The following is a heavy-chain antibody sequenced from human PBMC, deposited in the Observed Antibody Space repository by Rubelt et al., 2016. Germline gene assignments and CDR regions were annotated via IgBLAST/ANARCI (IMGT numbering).Heavy chain of an antibody. CDR1: GGSFSGYY. CDR3: ARHLRRIHTVFDY. D-gene: IGHD5-18*01. Sequence: QVQLQQWGAGLLKPSETLSLTCAVYGGSFSGYYWSWIRQPPGKGLEWIGEINHSGSTNYNPSLKSRVTISVDTPKNQFSLKLSSVTAADTAVYYCARHLRRIHTVFDYWGQGTLVTVSS. CDR2: INHSGST. V-gene: IGHV4-34*01. J-gene: IGHJ4*02.